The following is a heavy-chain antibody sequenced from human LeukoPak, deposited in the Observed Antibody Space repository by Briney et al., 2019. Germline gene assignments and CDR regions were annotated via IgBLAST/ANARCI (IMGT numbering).Heavy chain of an antibody. CDR3: ARVRSVEADSRLGWLLPYFYY. J-gene: IGHJ4*02. CDR1: AGSISIHY. D-gene: IGHD3-3*01. Sequence: SETLSLTCTVSAGSISIHYWSWIRQPPGEGLEWIGYIYYSGSTNYNPSLKSRAPISVDTSKNQFSLKLSSVTAADTAVYYCARVRSVEADSRLGWLLPYFYYWGQGTLVTVSS. CDR2: IYYSGST. V-gene: IGHV4-59*11.